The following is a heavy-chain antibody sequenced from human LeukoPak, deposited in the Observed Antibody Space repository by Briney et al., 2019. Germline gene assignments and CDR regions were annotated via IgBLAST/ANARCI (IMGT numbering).Heavy chain of an antibody. Sequence: GGSLRLSCAASGFTFSSYGMHWVRQAPGKGLEWVAVISYDGSNTYYADSVKGRFTISRDNSKNTLYLQMNSLRAEDTALYYCAKDPFSCRSSGCHGIDYWGQGTLVTVSS. CDR1: GFTFSSYG. CDR2: ISYDGSNT. D-gene: IGHD6-19*01. V-gene: IGHV3-30*18. CDR3: AKDPFSCRSSGCHGIDY. J-gene: IGHJ4*02.